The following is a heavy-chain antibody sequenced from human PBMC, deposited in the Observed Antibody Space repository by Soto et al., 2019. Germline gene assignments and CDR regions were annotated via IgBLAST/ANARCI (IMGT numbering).Heavy chain of an antibody. Sequence: GGSLRLSCAASGFTFDDYAMHWVRQAPGKGLEWDSLISRDGGSTYYADSVKGRFTISRDNSKNSLYLHMNSLRTEDPALYYCVRCRMLNSSGWYLDAFDIWGQGTMVTVSS. CDR1: GFTFDDYA. CDR2: ISRDGGST. J-gene: IGHJ3*02. CDR3: VRCRMLNSSGWYLDAFDI. D-gene: IGHD6-19*01. V-gene: IGHV3-43*02.